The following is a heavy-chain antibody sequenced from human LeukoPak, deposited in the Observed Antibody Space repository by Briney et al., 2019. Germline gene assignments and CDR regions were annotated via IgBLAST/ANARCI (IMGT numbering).Heavy chain of an antibody. CDR3: ARVSSTGTRYYDFWSGYLGYYYYGMDV. Sequence: ASVKVSCKASGYTFTSYDINWVRQATGQGLEWMGWMNPNSGNTGYAQKFQGRVTMTSNTSISTAYMELSSLRSEDTAVYYCARVSSTGTRYYDFWSGYLGYYYYGMDVWGQGTTVTVSS. CDR2: MNPNSGNT. D-gene: IGHD3-3*01. V-gene: IGHV1-8*01. CDR1: GYTFTSYD. J-gene: IGHJ6*02.